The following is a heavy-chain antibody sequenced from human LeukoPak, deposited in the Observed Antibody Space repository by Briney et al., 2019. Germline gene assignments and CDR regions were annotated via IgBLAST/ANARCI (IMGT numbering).Heavy chain of an antibody. V-gene: IGHV1-46*01. Sequence: ASVKVSCKASGYTFTSYYMHWVRQAPGQGLEWMGIINPSGGSTSYAQKFQGRVTMTRDTSTSTVYMELSSLRSEDTTVYYCARDTDYGGNSWAYWGRTPGYCDYWGRGTLVTVSS. CDR2: INPSGGST. CDR3: ARDTDYGGNSWAYWGRTPGYCDY. J-gene: IGHJ4*02. CDR1: GYTFTSYY. D-gene: IGHD4-23*01.